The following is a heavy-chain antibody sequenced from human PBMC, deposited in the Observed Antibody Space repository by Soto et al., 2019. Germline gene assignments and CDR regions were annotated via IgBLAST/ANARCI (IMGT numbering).Heavy chain of an antibody. V-gene: IGHV3-53*01. J-gene: IGHJ4*02. CDR3: ERAGYPFDSDSSGYWGFDH. D-gene: IGHD3-22*01. Sequence: QPXGSLLLPCIASGFAVSNNYMNWVRQAPGKGLEWVSVVYSGGTTYYADSVRGRFTVSRDDSKNTLFLQMSSLRAEDTAVYYCERAGYPFDSDSSGYWGFDHWGQGTLVTVSS. CDR2: VYSGGTT. CDR1: GFAVSNNY.